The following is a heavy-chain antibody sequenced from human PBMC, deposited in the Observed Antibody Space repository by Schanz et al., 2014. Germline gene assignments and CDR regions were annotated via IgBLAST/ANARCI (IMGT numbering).Heavy chain of an antibody. V-gene: IGHV3-23*01. CDR3: AKIERNED. CDR1: GFTFSGNA. J-gene: IGHJ4*02. D-gene: IGHD1-1*01. Sequence: VHLMESGGGVVQPGRSLRLSCAASGFTFSGNAMHWVRQVPGKGLVWVSTIGTSGGTNYAESVKGRFTISRDNSKNTLYLQMNSLRAEDTAVYFCAKIERNEDWGQGTLVTVSS. CDR2: IGTSGGT.